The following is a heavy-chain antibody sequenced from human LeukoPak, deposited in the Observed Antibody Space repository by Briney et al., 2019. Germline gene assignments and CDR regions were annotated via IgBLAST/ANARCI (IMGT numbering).Heavy chain of an antibody. CDR1: GYTFTRYD. V-gene: IGHV1-8*01. Sequence: ASVKVSCKASGYTFTRYDINWVRQATGQGLEWMGWMNPNSGNTGYAQKFQGRVTMTRNTSISTAYMELSSLRSEDTAVYYCARGERGSSAIDYWGQGTLVTVSS. CDR2: MNPNSGNT. D-gene: IGHD6-6*01. CDR3: ARGERGSSAIDY. J-gene: IGHJ4*02.